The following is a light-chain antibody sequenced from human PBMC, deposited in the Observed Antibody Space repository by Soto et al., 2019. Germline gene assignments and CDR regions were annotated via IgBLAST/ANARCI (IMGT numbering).Light chain of an antibody. V-gene: IGKV1-17*03. CDR2: GAS. CDR3: LQHNSYPYT. CDR1: QGITNY. J-gene: IGKJ2*01. Sequence: DIQMTQSPSAMSASVGDRVTITCRASQGITNYLAWFQQKPGKVPKRLIYGASDLQSGVPSRFSGSGSGTEFTLPITSLQPEDFATYYCLQHNSYPYTFGQGTKLEIK.